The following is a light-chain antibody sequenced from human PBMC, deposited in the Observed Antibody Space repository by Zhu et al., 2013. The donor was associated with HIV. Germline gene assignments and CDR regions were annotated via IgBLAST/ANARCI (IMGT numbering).Light chain of an antibody. CDR3: QQYNNWPIT. V-gene: IGKV3D-15*01. CDR1: QSIRSN. CDR2: GAS. J-gene: IGKJ5*01. Sequence: DIVLTQSPGTLSLSPGDTAILSCRTSQSIRSNYLAWYQQKPGQAPRLLIYGASIRATGIPARFSGSGSGTEFTLTISSLQSEDFAVYYCQQYNNWPITFGQGTRLEIK.